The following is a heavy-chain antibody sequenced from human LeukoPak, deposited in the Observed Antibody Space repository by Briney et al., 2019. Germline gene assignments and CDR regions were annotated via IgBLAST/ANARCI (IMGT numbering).Heavy chain of an antibody. CDR3: ARHAKVADNWFDP. Sequence: SETLSLTCTVSGGSISSSSYYWGWIRQPPGKGLEWIGSIYYSGSTYYKPSLKSRVTISVDTSKNQFSLKLSSVTAADTAVYYCARHAKVADNWFDPWGQGTLVTVSS. CDR1: GGSISSSSYY. D-gene: IGHD6-19*01. CDR2: IYYSGST. V-gene: IGHV4-39*01. J-gene: IGHJ5*02.